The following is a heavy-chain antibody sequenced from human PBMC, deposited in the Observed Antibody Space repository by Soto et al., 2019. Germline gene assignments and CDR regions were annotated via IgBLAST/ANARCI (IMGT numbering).Heavy chain of an antibody. D-gene: IGHD3-22*01. V-gene: IGHV3-23*01. CDR2: ISGSGGST. J-gene: IGHJ4*02. Sequence: PGGSLRLSCAASGFTFSSYAMSWVRQAPGKGLEWVSAISGSGGSTYYADSVKGRFTISRDNSKNTLYLQMNSLRAEDTAVYYCAKSPPIDYYDMYYFDYWGQGTLVTVSS. CDR1: GFTFSSYA. CDR3: AKSPPIDYYDMYYFDY.